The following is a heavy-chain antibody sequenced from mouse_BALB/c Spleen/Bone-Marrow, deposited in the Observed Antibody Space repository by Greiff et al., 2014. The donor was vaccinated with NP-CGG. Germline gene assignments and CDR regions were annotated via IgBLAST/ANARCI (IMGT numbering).Heavy chain of an antibody. Sequence: VKVEESGPGLVAPSQSLSITCTVSGFSLTGFGINWIRQPPGKGLEWLGMIWGDGTTDYNSALKPRLSINKDNSKSQVFLKMNSLQAGDTARYYCAREKYGNYYAMDYWGQGTSVTVSS. CDR1: GFSLTGFG. CDR2: IWGDGTT. V-gene: IGHV2-6-7*01. CDR3: AREKYGNYYAMDY. D-gene: IGHD2-10*02. J-gene: IGHJ4*01.